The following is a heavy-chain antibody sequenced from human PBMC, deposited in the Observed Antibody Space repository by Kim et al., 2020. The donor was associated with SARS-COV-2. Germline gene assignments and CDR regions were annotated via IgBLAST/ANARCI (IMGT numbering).Heavy chain of an antibody. Sequence: ASVKVSCKASGYTFTSYYMHWVRQAPGQGLEWMGIINPSGGSTSYAQKFQGRVTMTRDTSTSTVYMELSSLRSEDTAVYYCARAPDIVVVPAAISSKAYYYYGMDVWGQGTTVTVSS. CDR2: INPSGGST. J-gene: IGHJ6*02. CDR3: ARAPDIVVVPAAISSKAYYYYGMDV. CDR1: GYTFTSYY. V-gene: IGHV1-46*01. D-gene: IGHD2-2*01.